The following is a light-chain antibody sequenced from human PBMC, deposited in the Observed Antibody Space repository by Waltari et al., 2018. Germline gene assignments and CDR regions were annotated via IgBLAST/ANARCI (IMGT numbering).Light chain of an antibody. V-gene: IGKV3-20*01. CDR2: GAS. CDR1: QSVSSSY. J-gene: IGKJ2*01. Sequence: EIVLTQSPGLLSLSPGERATLSCRASQSVSSSYLAWFRQRPGQAPRLLIYGASSRATGIPDRFSGSGSGTDFTLVISRLEPEDVAVYYCQQYADSPLTFGQGTSLEIK. CDR3: QQYADSPLT.